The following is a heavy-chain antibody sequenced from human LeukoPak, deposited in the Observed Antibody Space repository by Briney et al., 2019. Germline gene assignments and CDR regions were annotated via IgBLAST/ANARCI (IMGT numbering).Heavy chain of an antibody. V-gene: IGHV3-48*02. Sequence: PGGSLRLSCAASGFTFSSYSMNWVRQAPGKGLEWVSYISSSSSTIYYADSVEGRFTISRDNAKNSLYLQMNSLRDEDTAVYYCARDKLKQWLVYGLDYWGQGTLVTVSS. J-gene: IGHJ4*02. CDR1: GFTFSSYS. CDR3: ARDKLKQWLVYGLDY. D-gene: IGHD6-19*01. CDR2: ISSSSSTI.